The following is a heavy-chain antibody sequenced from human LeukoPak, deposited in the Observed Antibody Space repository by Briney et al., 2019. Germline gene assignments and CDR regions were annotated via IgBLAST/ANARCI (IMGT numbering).Heavy chain of an antibody. J-gene: IGHJ3*02. Sequence: GGSLRLSCAASKFTFSNAWMSWVRQAPGKGLEWVAVISYDGSNKYYADSVKGRFTISRDNSKNTLYLQMNSLRAEDTAVYYCARAARGAFDIWGQGTMVTVSS. CDR2: ISYDGSNK. V-gene: IGHV3-30-3*01. D-gene: IGHD6-6*01. CDR3: ARAARGAFDI. CDR1: KFTFSNAW.